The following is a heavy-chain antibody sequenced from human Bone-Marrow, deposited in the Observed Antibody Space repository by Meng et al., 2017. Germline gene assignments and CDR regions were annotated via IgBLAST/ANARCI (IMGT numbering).Heavy chain of an antibody. CDR3: ANDESSYDRNGPNDY. D-gene: IGHD3-22*01. J-gene: IGHJ4*02. Sequence: GESLKISCVASGVTFSSYAMSWVRQAPGKGLEWVSTISSNGDGTHYADSVKGRFTISRDNSKSTVSLQMNSLRVEDTATYFCANDESSYDRNGPNDYWGQATLATVSS. CDR1: GVTFSSYA. V-gene: IGHV3-23*01. CDR2: ISSNGDGT.